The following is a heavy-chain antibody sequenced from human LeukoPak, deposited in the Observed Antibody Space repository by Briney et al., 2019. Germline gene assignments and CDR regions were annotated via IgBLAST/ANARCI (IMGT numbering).Heavy chain of an antibody. J-gene: IGHJ6*03. CDR2: INHSGST. CDR3: ARGRVWIQLWSVGSYYMDV. D-gene: IGHD5-18*01. V-gene: IGHV4-34*01. CDR1: GGSFSGYY. Sequence: SETLSLTCAVYGGSFSGYYWSWIRQPPGKGLELIGEINHSGSTNYNPSLKSRVTISVDTSKNQFSLKLSSVTAADTAVYYCARGRVWIQLWSVGSYYMDVWGKGTTVTVSS.